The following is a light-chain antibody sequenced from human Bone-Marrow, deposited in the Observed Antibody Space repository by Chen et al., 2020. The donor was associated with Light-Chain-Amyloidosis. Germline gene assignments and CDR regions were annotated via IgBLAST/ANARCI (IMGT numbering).Light chain of an antibody. J-gene: IGLJ3*02. Sequence: SYVLTQPFSVSVATGQTATHARGGNNLGATSVHWYQQTPGQAPLLVVYDDSDRPSGIPERLSGSNSGNTATLTISRVEAGDEADYYCQVWDRSSDRPVFGGGTKLTVL. V-gene: IGLV3-21*02. CDR2: DDS. CDR1: NLGATS. CDR3: QVWDRSSDRPV.